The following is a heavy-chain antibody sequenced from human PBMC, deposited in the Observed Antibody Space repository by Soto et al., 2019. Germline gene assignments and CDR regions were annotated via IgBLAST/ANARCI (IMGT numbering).Heavy chain of an antibody. CDR3: ARGLWSGYSQPDY. Sequence: PSETLSLTCTVSGGSIGSYYWSWIRQPPGKGLEWIGYIYYSGSTNYNPSLKSRVTISVDTSKNQFSLKLSSVTAADTAVYYCARGLWSGYSQPDYWGQGTLVTVSS. D-gene: IGHD3-3*01. CDR1: GGSIGSYY. V-gene: IGHV4-59*01. J-gene: IGHJ4*02. CDR2: IYYSGST.